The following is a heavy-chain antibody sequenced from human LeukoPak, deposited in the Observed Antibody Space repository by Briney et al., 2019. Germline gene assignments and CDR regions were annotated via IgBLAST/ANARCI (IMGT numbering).Heavy chain of an antibody. CDR3: AKGRNWGESGFDD. V-gene: IGHV6-1*01. D-gene: IGHD7-27*01. CDR2: TYYRCKWYN. CDR1: GDRVSSNNAA. Sequence: SQTLSLTCAISGDRVSSNNAACNWIRQSPSTGLDWLGMTYYRCKWYNAYALSVKSRITINPDTSKNQFSLQLNSVTPEDTAVYYCAKGRNWGESGFDDWGQGTLVTVSS. J-gene: IGHJ4*02.